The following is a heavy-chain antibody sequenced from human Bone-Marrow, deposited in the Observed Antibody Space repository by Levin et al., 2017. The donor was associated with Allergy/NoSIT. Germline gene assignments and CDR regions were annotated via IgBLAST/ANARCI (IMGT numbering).Heavy chain of an antibody. V-gene: IGHV1-69*02. D-gene: IGHD3-22*01. J-gene: IGHJ6*02. CDR1: GGTFSSYT. Sequence: SVKVSCKASGGTFSSYTISWVRQAPGQGLEWMGRIIPILGIANYAQKFQGRVTITADKSTSTAYMELSSLRSEDTAVYYCASSIVVPIPRGYYYYGMDVWGQGTTVTVSS. CDR3: ASSIVVPIPRGYYYYGMDV. CDR2: IIPILGIA.